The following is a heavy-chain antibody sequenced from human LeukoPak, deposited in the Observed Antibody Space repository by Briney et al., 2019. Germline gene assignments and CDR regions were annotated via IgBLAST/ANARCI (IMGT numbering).Heavy chain of an antibody. J-gene: IGHJ4*02. CDR2: INTNTGNP. V-gene: IGHV7-4-1*02. CDR1: GYTLTSYY. Sequence: GASVKVSCKASGYTLTSYYMHWVRQAPGQGLEWMGWINTNTGNPTYAQGFTGRFVFSLDTSVSTAYLQISSLKAEGTAVYYCARQRLPNFWSGYYGSENDYWGQGTLVTVSS. CDR3: ARQRLPNFWSGYYGSENDY. D-gene: IGHD3-3*01.